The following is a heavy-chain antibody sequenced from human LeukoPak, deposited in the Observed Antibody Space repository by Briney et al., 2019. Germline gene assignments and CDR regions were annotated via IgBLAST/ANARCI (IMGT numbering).Heavy chain of an antibody. CDR2: ISAYNGNT. CDR3: ARNIAVAGLYFQH. CDR1: GGTFSSYA. V-gene: IGHV1-18*01. D-gene: IGHD6-19*01. Sequence: ASVKVSCKASGGTFSSYAISWVRQAPGQGLEWMGWISAYNGNTNYAQKLQGRVTMTTDTSTSTAYMELRSLRSDDTAVYYCARNIAVAGLYFQHWGQGTLVTVSS. J-gene: IGHJ1*01.